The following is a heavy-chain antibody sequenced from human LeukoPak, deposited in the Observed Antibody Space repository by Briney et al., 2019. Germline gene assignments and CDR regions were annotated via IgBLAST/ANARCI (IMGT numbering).Heavy chain of an antibody. CDR2: IYYGGST. CDR3: ARGFYDSSGYYGYDY. J-gene: IGHJ4*02. CDR1: GGSISSGDYY. Sequence: PSETLSLTCTVSGGSISSGDYYWSWIRQPPGKGLEWIGYIYYGGSTYYNPSLKSRVTISVDTSKNQFSLKLSSVTAADTAVYYCARGFYDSSGYYGYDYWGQGTLVTVSS. D-gene: IGHD3-22*01. V-gene: IGHV4-30-4*01.